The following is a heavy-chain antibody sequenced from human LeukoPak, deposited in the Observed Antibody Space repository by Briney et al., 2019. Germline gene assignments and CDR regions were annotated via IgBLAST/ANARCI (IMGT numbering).Heavy chain of an antibody. CDR3: ASHYYDSSGHLFDY. CDR1: GFTFSSYS. D-gene: IGHD3-22*01. V-gene: IGHV3-21*01. Sequence: GGSLRLSCAVSGFTFSSYSMNWVRQAPGKGLEWVSSVSSSSSYIYYADSVKGRFTISRDNAKNSLYLQMNSLRAEDTAVYYCASHYYDSSGHLFDYWGQGTLVTVSS. J-gene: IGHJ4*02. CDR2: VSSSSSYI.